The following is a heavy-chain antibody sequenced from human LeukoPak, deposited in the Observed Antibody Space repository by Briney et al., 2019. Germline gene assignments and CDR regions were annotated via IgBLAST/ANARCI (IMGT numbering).Heavy chain of an antibody. CDR2: IDNDGSST. CDR3: ARAAYMSSPDY. Sequence: GAPRLSCAASGVSLSVDFILCGCPAPQERALWVSRIDNDGSSTTYADSVKGRFTISRDNAKNTLYLQMSSLRGEDTAVYYCARAAYMSSPDYWGQGTLVTVSS. J-gene: IGHJ4*02. CDR1: GVSLSVDF. V-gene: IGHV3-74*01. D-gene: IGHD6-6*01.